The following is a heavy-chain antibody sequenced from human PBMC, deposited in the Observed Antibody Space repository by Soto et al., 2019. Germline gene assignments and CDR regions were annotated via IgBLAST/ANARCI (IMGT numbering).Heavy chain of an antibody. CDR1: GYTFTSYG. CDR3: ARESAVAALDP. D-gene: IGHD6-19*01. J-gene: IGHJ5*02. V-gene: IGHV1-18*01. CDR2: ISAYNGNT. Sequence: QVQLVQSGAEVKKPGASVKVSCKASGYTFTSYGISWVRQAPGQGLEWMGWISAYNGNTNYAQKLQGRVTMTTDTPTSTAYMELRSLRSAATAVYYCARESAVAALDPWAQGPLVPASS.